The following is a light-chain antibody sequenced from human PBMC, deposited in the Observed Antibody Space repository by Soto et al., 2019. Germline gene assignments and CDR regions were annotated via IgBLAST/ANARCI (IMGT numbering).Light chain of an antibody. V-gene: IGLV2-14*01. CDR2: EVS. CDR1: SSDVGAYNY. J-gene: IGLJ3*02. Sequence: QSVLTQPASVSGSPGQSITISCTGTSSDVGAYNYVSWYQQHPGKAPKLMIYEVSYRPSGVSDRFSGSRSGNTASLTTSGLQAEDESDYYCSSYTSSTTWVFGGGTKLTVL. CDR3: SSYTSSTTWV.